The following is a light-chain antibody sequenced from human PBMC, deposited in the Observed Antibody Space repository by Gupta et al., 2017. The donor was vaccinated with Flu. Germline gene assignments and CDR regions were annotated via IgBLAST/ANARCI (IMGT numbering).Light chain of an antibody. CDR3: QKQDSTPYT. V-gene: IGKV4-1*01. Sequence: DIVMTQSPDSLAVSLGERATINCKSSQSVLYSSNNKNYLAWYQQKPGQPPKLLIYWASTREAGVPDGFSGSGSGTDFTLTISSLQAEDVAVYYCQKQDSTPYTFGQGTKVEIK. CDR1: QSVLYSSNNKNY. J-gene: IGKJ2*01. CDR2: WAS.